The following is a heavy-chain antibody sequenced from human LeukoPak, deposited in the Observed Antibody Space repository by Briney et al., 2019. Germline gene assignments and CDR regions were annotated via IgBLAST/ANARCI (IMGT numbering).Heavy chain of an antibody. CDR3: ARDSSRAYCGGDCYSPLDY. Sequence: ASVKVSCKASGGTFSSYAISWVRQAPGQGLEWMGGIIPIFGTANYAQKFQGRVTITADESTSTAYMELSSLRSEDTAVYYCARDSSRAYCGGDCYSPLDYWGQGTLVTVSS. V-gene: IGHV1-69*13. CDR2: IIPIFGTA. J-gene: IGHJ4*02. D-gene: IGHD2-21*02. CDR1: GGTFSSYA.